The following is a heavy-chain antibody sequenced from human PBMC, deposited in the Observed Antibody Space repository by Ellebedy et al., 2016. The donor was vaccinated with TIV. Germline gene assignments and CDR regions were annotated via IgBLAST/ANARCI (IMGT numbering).Heavy chain of an antibody. J-gene: IGHJ3*02. D-gene: IGHD2-21*01. Sequence: GESLKISCAASGFTFSAYAMYWVRQAPGKGLEWLAVVSLDGTNSYFADSVKGRFAVSRDNYRDTLYLQMNSLGAEDTAVYYCATPFGESDAFDIWGQGTLVTVSS. CDR3: ATPFGESDAFDI. V-gene: IGHV3-30*01. CDR2: VSLDGTNS. CDR1: GFTFSAYA.